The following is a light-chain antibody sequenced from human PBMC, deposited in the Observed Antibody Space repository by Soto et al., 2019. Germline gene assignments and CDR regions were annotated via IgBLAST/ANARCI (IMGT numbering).Light chain of an antibody. V-gene: IGKV3-20*01. Sequence: EFVLTQSPDTLSLSPRVRATLSGMASQSVSSSYLAWYQQKPGQAPRLLIYGASSRATGIPDRFSGSGSGTDFTLTISRLEPEDFAVYYCQQYGSSPRITFGQGTRLEIK. CDR1: QSVSSSY. CDR3: QQYGSSPRIT. J-gene: IGKJ5*01. CDR2: GAS.